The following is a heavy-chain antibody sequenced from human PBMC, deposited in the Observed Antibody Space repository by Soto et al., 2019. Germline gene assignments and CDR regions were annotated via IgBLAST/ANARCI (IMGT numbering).Heavy chain of an antibody. CDR3: AGADPYDILTGYSGVNAFDI. V-gene: IGHV3-64*04. CDR2: ISTNGGST. Sequence: GGSLRLSCSASGFTFSIYAMHWVRQAPGKGLEYVSSISTNGGSTHYADSVKGRFTISRDNSKNTLYLQMNSLRAEDTAVYYCAGADPYDILTGYSGVNAFDIWGQGTMVTVSS. CDR1: GFTFSIYA. J-gene: IGHJ3*02. D-gene: IGHD3-9*01.